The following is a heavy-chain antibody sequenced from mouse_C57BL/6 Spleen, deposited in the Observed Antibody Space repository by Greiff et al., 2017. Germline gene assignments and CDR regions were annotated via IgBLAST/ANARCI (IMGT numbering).Heavy chain of an antibody. Sequence: EVKLVESEGGLVQPGSSMKLSCTASGFTFSDYYMAWVRQVPEKGLEWVANINYDGSSTYYLDSLKSRFIISRDNAKNILYLQMSSLKSEDTATYYWARISLETAQAHYAMDYWGQGTSVTVSS. D-gene: IGHD3-2*02. J-gene: IGHJ4*01. CDR2: INYDGSST. V-gene: IGHV5-16*01. CDR1: GFTFSDYY. CDR3: ARISLETAQAHYAMDY.